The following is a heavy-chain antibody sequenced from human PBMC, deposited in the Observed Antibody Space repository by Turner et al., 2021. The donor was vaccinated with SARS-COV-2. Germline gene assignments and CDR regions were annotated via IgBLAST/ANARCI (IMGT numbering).Heavy chain of an antibody. CDR3: AKDMRDYSSSSYYGMDV. D-gene: IGHD6-6*01. Sequence: EVQLVESGGGLVQPGGSLRLSCAASGFTFDDYVMHWVRQAPGKGLEWVSGISWNSGGIGYADSVKGRFTISRDNAKNSLYLQMNSLRTEDTALYYCAKDMRDYSSSSYYGMDVWGQGTTVIVSS. V-gene: IGHV3-9*01. CDR1: GFTFDDYV. CDR2: ISWNSGGI. J-gene: IGHJ6*02.